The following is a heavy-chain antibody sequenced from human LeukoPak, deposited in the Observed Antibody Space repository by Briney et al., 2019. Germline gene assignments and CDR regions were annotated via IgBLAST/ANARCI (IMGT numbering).Heavy chain of an antibody. V-gene: IGHV4-61*01. CDR3: ARGEGYYYDRSGYTNWFDP. CDR2: IYYSGST. D-gene: IGHD3-22*01. CDR1: GGSVSSGSYY. J-gene: IGHJ5*02. Sequence: SETLSLTCTVSGGSVSSGSYYWSWIRQPPGKGLEWIGYIYYSGSTNYNPSLKSRLTISVDMSKNQFSLKLSSVTAADTAVYYCARGEGYYYDRSGYTNWFDPWGQGTLVTVSS.